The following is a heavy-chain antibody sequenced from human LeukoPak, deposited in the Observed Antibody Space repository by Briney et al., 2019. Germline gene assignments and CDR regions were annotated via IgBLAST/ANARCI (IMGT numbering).Heavy chain of an antibody. CDR1: GFTFSNAW. J-gene: IGHJ4*02. Sequence: GGSLRLSCAASGFTFSNAWMSWVRQAPGKGLEWVGRIKSKTDGGTTDYAAPVKGRFTISRDDSKNTLYLQMNSLKTEDTAVYYCTTEAQDASNARNWPRDYWGQGTLVTVSS. CDR3: TTEAQDASNARNWPRDY. D-gene: IGHD3-22*01. CDR2: IKSKTDGGTT. V-gene: IGHV3-15*01.